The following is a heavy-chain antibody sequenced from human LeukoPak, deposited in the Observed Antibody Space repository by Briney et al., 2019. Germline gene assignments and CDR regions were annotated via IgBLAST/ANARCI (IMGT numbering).Heavy chain of an antibody. Sequence: GGSLRLSCAASGFTFISYWMHWVRQAPGKGLVWVSRINSDGSSKTYADSVKGRFTISRDNAKSTLYLQMNSLRAEDTALYYCAKDDAWLQYGNWGRGTLVTVSS. V-gene: IGHV3-74*01. J-gene: IGHJ4*02. CDR3: AKDDAWLQYGN. CDR1: GFTFISYW. CDR2: INSDGSSK. D-gene: IGHD5-24*01.